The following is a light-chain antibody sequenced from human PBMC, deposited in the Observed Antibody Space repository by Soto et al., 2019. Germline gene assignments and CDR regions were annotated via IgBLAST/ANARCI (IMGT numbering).Light chain of an antibody. V-gene: IGKV4-1*01. CDR3: QQYNTYST. CDR2: DAS. Sequence: DIVMTRSPDSLSVSLGERATIKCKSSQIVLYSSNNKNYLAWYQQKPGKAPNPLIYDASSLKSGVPARFSGSGSGTEFTLTISSLQPDDFATYYCQQYNTYSTFGQGTRLEIK. CDR1: QIVLYSSNNKNY. J-gene: IGKJ5*01.